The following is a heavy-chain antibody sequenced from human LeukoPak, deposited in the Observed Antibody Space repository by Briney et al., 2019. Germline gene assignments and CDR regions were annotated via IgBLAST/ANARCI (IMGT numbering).Heavy chain of an antibody. CDR2: ISWNSGSI. D-gene: IGHD2-2*01. CDR1: GFTFDDYA. Sequence: GGSLRLSCAASGFTFDDYAMHWVRQAPGKGLEWVSGISWNSGSIGYADSVKGRFTISRGNAKNSLYLQMNSLRAEDTALYYCAKAGPVLGYCSSTSCYGYMDVWGKGTTVTVSS. CDR3: AKAGPVLGYCSSTSCYGYMDV. J-gene: IGHJ6*03. V-gene: IGHV3-9*01.